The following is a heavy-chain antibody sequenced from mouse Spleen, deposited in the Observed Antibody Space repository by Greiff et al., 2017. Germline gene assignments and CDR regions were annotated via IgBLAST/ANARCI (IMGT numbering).Heavy chain of an antibody. CDR3: AREEDFFDY. Sequence: QVQLQQPGAELVKPGASVKLSCKASGYTFTSYWMHWVKQRPGQGLEWIGEINPSNGRTNYNEKFKSKATLTVDKSSSTAYMQLSSLTSEDSAVYYCAREEDFFDYWGQGTTLTVSS. CDR2: INPSNGRT. CDR1: GYTFTSYW. J-gene: IGHJ2*01. V-gene: IGHV1S81*02.